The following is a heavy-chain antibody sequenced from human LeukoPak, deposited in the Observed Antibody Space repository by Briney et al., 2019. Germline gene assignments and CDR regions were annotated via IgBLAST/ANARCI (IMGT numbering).Heavy chain of an antibody. Sequence: GASVKVSCKASGYTFTSYGISWVQQAPGQGLEWVGWISAYNGDTNYAQKLQGRVTMTTDTSTSAAYMELRSLRSDDTAVYYCARADIRAIASSGWYGFDYWGQGTLVTVSS. D-gene: IGHD6-19*01. CDR3: ARADIRAIASSGWYGFDY. J-gene: IGHJ4*02. CDR1: GYTFTSYG. V-gene: IGHV1-18*01. CDR2: ISAYNGDT.